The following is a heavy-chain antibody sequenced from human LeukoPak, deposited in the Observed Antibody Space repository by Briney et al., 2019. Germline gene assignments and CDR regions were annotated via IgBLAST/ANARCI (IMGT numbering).Heavy chain of an antibody. D-gene: IGHD5-12*01. V-gene: IGHV3-9*01. CDR2: ISWNSGSI. J-gene: IGHJ4*02. CDR1: GFTFEDYA. Sequence: GGSLRLSCAASGFTFEDYAMHWVRQAPGKGLEGVSGISWNSGSIGYADSVKGRFTISRDNAKNSLYLQMNSLRAEDTALYYCAKGSGYDLTREYFDYWGQGTLVTVSS. CDR3: AKGSGYDLTREYFDY.